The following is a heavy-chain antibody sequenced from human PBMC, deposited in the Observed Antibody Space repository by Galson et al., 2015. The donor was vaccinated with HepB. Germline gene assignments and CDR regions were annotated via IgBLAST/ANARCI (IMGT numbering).Heavy chain of an antibody. CDR2: ISYDGENK. CDR3: AKDRSIAVADFDY. CDR1: FTFSNYG. Sequence: FTFSNYGMHWVRQAPGKGLEWVALISYDGENKYYADSVKGRFTISRDNSKNTLYLQMNSLRAEDTAVYYCAKDRSIAVADFDYWGQGTLVTVSS. D-gene: IGHD6-19*01. J-gene: IGHJ4*02. V-gene: IGHV3-30*18.